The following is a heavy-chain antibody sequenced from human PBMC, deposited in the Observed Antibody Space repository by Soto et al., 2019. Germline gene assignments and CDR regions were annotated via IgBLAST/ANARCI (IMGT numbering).Heavy chain of an antibody. CDR1: GGSIRSYY. D-gene: IGHD2-21*01. J-gene: IGHJ5*02. CDR3: ARALGGGASQGGHWFDP. Sequence: SETLSLTCTVSGGSIRSYYWSWIRQPPGKGLEWIGYIYYSGSTNYNPSLKSRVTISVDTSKNQFSLKLSSVTAADTAVYYCARALGGGASQGGHWFDPWGQGTLVTVSS. V-gene: IGHV4-59*01. CDR2: IYYSGST.